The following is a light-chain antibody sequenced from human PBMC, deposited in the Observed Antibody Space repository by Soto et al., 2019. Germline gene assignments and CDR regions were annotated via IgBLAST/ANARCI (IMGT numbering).Light chain of an antibody. Sequence: QPVLTQPPSVSGAPGQRVTISCPGSSPNIGTGYDVHWYQQLPGTAPKLLIYGNNNRPSGVPDRFSGSKSGTSASLAITGLQAEDEADYYCQSYDSSLSAGVFGGGTQLTVL. CDR2: GNN. J-gene: IGLJ3*02. V-gene: IGLV1-40*01. CDR1: SPNIGTGYD. CDR3: QSYDSSLSAGV.